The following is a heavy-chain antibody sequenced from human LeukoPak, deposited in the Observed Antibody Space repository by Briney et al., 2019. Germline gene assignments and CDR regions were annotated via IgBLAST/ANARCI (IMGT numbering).Heavy chain of an antibody. Sequence: ASVKVSCKASGYTVIGYYMHWVRQAPGQGLEWMGWIHPNSGDTNYAQSFQGRVTMTRDTSINTAYMELSRLRSNDTAIYYCAIHTGTNSFFDFWGQGTLVTVSS. CDR2: IHPNSGDT. D-gene: IGHD4-17*01. V-gene: IGHV1-2*02. CDR3: AIHTGTNSFFDF. J-gene: IGHJ4*02. CDR1: GYTVIGYY.